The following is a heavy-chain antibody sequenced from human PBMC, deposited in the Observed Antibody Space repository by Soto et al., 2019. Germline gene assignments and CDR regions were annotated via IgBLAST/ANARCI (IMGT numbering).Heavy chain of an antibody. CDR1: GFTFSSYA. Sequence: PGGSLRLSCAASGFTFSSYAMSWVRQAPGKGLEWVSAISGSGGSTYYADSVKGRFTISRDNSKNTLYLQMNSLRAEDTAVYYCAKERSYYGGNSLDYWGQGTLVTVPQ. CDR2: ISGSGGST. CDR3: AKERSYYGGNSLDY. V-gene: IGHV3-23*01. J-gene: IGHJ4*02. D-gene: IGHD4-17*01.